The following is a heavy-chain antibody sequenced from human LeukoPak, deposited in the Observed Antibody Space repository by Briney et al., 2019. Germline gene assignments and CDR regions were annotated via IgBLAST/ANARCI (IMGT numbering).Heavy chain of an antibody. Sequence: SETLSLTCTVSGGSISSYYWSWVRQPPGKGLEWIGYIYYSGSTNYNPSHKSRVTISVDTSRNQFSLKLSSVTAADTAVYYCARENDGVNSLWFDPWGQGTLVTVSS. D-gene: IGHD4-23*01. CDR3: ARENDGVNSLWFDP. CDR1: GGSISSYY. CDR2: IYYSGST. V-gene: IGHV4-59*01. J-gene: IGHJ5*02.